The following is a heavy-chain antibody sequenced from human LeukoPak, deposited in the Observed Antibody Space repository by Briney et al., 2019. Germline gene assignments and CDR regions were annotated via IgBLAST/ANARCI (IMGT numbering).Heavy chain of an antibody. Sequence: KPSETLSLTCAVFGGSFSDYSWSWIRQPPGKGLEWIGEIDHSGGTNYNPSLKSRVTISVDTSKNQFSLKLTSVTAADAAVYYCARMRGGGIGYSNYMDVWGKGTTVIVSS. D-gene: IGHD2-15*01. V-gene: IGHV4-34*01. CDR3: ARMRGGGIGYSNYMDV. CDR2: IDHSGGT. CDR1: GGSFSDYS. J-gene: IGHJ6*03.